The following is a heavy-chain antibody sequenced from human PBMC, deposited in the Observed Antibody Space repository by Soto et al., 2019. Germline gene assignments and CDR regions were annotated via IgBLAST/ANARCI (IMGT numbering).Heavy chain of an antibody. J-gene: IGHJ4*02. CDR2: INWSASST. V-gene: IGHV3-20*04. Sequence: EVQLVESGGGVVRPGGSLRLSCAASGFTFADFAMSWVRQAPGKGLEWVSGINWSASSTYYADSVKGRFTISRDSAKNSLYLQANRLRADDTALYYCARGPYGSSSSWYYDYWGQGTLVTVSS. CDR3: ARGPYGSSSSWYYDY. D-gene: IGHD6-13*01. CDR1: GFTFADFA.